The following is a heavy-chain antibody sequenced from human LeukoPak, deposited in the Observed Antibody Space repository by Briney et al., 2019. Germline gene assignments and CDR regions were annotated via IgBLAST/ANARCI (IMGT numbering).Heavy chain of an antibody. J-gene: IGHJ4*02. CDR3: TKGLWAGVSAARD. D-gene: IGHD2-8*01. V-gene: IGHV3-66*01. CDR1: GFTVSSNY. CDR2: IYTGGDT. Sequence: GGSLRLSCAASGFTVSSNYMSWVRQAPGKGLEWVSVIYTGGDTYYADSVKGRFTISRDNSENTLYLQMYSLRVEDTAMYYCTKGLWAGVSAARDWGQGTLVTVSS.